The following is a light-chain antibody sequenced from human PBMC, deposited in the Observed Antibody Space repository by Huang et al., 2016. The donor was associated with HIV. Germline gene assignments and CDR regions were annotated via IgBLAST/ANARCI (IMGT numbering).Light chain of an antibody. CDR1: QSVSSY. CDR3: QQRSNWPT. J-gene: IGKJ3*01. V-gene: IGKV3-11*01. Sequence: EIVLTQSPATLSLSPGERATLSCRAIQSVSSYLACYQTKPGQAPRLLIYDASNRATGIPARFSGSGSGTDFTLTISSLEPEDFAVYYCQQRSNWPTFGPGTKVDIK. CDR2: DAS.